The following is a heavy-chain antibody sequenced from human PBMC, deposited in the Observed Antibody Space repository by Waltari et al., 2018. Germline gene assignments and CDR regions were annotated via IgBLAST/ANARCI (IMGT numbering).Heavy chain of an antibody. Sequence: QVQLVQSGAEVKKPGASVKVSCKVSGYTLTELSMHWVRQAPGKGLEWMGGFDPEDGETSYAQKFQGRVTMTEDTSTDTAYMELSSLRSEDTAVYYCARAGAYSSGWNDAFDIWGQGTMVTVSS. CDR3: ARAGAYSSGWNDAFDI. CDR2: FDPEDGET. V-gene: IGHV1-24*01. D-gene: IGHD6-19*01. CDR1: GYTLTELS. J-gene: IGHJ3*02.